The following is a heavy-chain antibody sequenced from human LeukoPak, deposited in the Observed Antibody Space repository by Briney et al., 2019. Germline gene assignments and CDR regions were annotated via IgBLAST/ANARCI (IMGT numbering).Heavy chain of an antibody. CDR1: GGSISSYY. CDR3: ARVLPAAREFDY. Sequence: SETLSLTCTVSGGSISSYYWSWIRQPAGKGLEWIGRNYTSGSINYNPSLKSRVTMSVDTSKNQFSLKLSSVTAADTAVYYCARVLPAAREFDYWGQGTLVTVSS. D-gene: IGHD2-2*01. CDR2: NYTSGSI. V-gene: IGHV4-4*07. J-gene: IGHJ4*02.